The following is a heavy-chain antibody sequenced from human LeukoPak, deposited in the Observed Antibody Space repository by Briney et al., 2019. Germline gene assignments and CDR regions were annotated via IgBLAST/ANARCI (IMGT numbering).Heavy chain of an antibody. CDR2: ISYDGSNK. J-gene: IGHJ6*04. CDR3: ANTVTTYYYYGMDV. CDR1: GFTFSSYG. V-gene: IGHV3-30*18. Sequence: GRSLRLSCAASGFTFSSYGMHWVRQAPGKGLEWVAVISYDGSNKYYADSAKGRFTISRDNSKNTLYLQMNSLRAEDTAVYYCANTVTTYYYYGMDVWGKGTTVTVSS. D-gene: IGHD4-17*01.